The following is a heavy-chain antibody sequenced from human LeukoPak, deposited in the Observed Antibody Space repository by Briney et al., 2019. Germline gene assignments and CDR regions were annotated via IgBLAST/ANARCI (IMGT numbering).Heavy chain of an antibody. V-gene: IGHV3-21*04. CDR3: ARGGMSSGYYVNY. D-gene: IGHD3-22*01. CDR2: ISSSSTYT. CDR1: GFIFSSYT. Sequence: PGGSLRLSCAVSGFIFSSYTMNWVRQAPGKGLEWVSSISSSSTYTYHADSLKGRFTISRDNAKNSLYLQMNSLRAEDTAVYYCARGGMSSGYYVNYWGQGTLVTVSS. J-gene: IGHJ4*02.